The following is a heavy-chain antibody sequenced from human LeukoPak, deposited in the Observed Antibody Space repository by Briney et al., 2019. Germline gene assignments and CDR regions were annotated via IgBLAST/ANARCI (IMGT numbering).Heavy chain of an antibody. J-gene: IGHJ4*02. CDR3: AKDSSGDCGGDCYLYYFDY. D-gene: IGHD2-21*02. CDR1: GFTFSSYG. CDR2: ISYDGSNK. V-gene: IGHV3-30*18. Sequence: PGGSLRLSCAASGFTFSSYGMHWVRQAPGKGLEWVAVISYDGSNKYYADSVKGRFTISRDNSKNTLYLQMNSLRAEDTAVYYCAKDSSGDCGGDCYLYYFDYWGQGTLVTVSS.